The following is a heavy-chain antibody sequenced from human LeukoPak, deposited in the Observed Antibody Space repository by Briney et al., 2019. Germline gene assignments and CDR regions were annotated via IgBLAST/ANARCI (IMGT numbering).Heavy chain of an antibody. D-gene: IGHD5-18*01. CDR1: GFRFIDYW. CDR3: ARIGFGYSYGSGLDY. V-gene: IGHV3-7*01. CDR2: INQTGSEI. Sequence: GGSLRLSCVASGFRFIDYWMTWVRQAPGRGLEWVANINQTGSEIYYLDSVEGRFTISRDNSKNTLYLQMNSLRAEDTAKYYCARIGFGYSYGSGLDYWGQGTQVTVSS. J-gene: IGHJ4*02.